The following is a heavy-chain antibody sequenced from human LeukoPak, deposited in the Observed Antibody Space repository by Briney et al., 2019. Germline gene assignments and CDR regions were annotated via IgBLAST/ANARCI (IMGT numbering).Heavy chain of an antibody. CDR3: ARDSSGWHYFDY. J-gene: IGHJ4*02. CDR2: ISSSSDYI. CDR1: GFTFSSSS. Sequence: GGSLRLSCVDSGFTFSSSSMSWVRQAPGKGLEWVSYISSSSDYIYYADSVKGRFTISRDNAKNSVYLQMNSLRAEDTAVYYCARDSSGWHYFDYWGQGTLVTVSS. D-gene: IGHD6-19*01. V-gene: IGHV3-21*01.